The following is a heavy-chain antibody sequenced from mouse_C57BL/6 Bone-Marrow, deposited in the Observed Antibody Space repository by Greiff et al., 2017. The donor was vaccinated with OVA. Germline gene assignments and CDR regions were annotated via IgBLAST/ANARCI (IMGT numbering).Heavy chain of an antibody. J-gene: IGHJ2*01. CDR1: GYTFTSYW. V-gene: IGHV1-61*01. Sequence: QVQLQQPGAELVRPGSSVKLSCKASGYTFTSYWMDWVKQRPGQGLEWIGNIYPSDSETHYNQKFKDKATLTVDKSSSTAYMQLSSLTSEDSAVYYCAREKRPIYFDYWGQGTTRTVSS. CDR2: IYPSDSET. CDR3: AREKRPIYFDY.